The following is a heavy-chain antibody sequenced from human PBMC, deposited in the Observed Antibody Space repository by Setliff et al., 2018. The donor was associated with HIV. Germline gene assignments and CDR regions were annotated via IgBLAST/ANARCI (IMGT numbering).Heavy chain of an antibody. J-gene: IGHJ5*02. CDR3: ARDICTSTSCPSGWFDP. D-gene: IGHD2-2*01. V-gene: IGHV4-31*03. Sequence: SETLSLTCTVSGGSISSGGYYWSWIRQHPGKGLEWIGYIYYSGSTYYNPSLKSRVSISVDTSNNQFSLKLSSVTAADTAMYYCARDICTSTSCPSGWFDPWGQGTTVTVSS. CDR2: IYYSGST. CDR1: GGSISSGGYY.